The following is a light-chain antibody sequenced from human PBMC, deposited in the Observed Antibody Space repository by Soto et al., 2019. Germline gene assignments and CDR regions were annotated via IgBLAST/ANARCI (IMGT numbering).Light chain of an antibody. Sequence: EIVLPQSPDTLSVSPGERATLSCRASQTVGSNLAWYQQKPGQAPRLLIYGASTRASDTPARFSGSGSVTEFALTISSLQSEDFAVYYCQQYNNWPITFGQGTRLEI. J-gene: IGKJ5*01. CDR3: QQYNNWPIT. V-gene: IGKV3D-15*01. CDR2: GAS. CDR1: QTVGSN.